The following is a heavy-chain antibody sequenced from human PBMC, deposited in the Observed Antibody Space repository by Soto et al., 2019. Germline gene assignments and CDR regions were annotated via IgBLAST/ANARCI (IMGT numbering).Heavy chain of an antibody. D-gene: IGHD1-20*01. CDR3: ARDGYNWNAGYYYYYGMDV. CDR1: GFTVSSNY. CDR2: IYSGGST. Sequence: GGSLRLSCAASGFTVSSNYMSWVRQAPGKGLEWVSVIYSGGSTYYADSVKGRFTISRDNSKNTLYLQMNSLRAEDTAVYYCARDGYNWNAGYYYYYGMDVWGQGTTVTVSS. J-gene: IGHJ6*02. V-gene: IGHV3-53*01.